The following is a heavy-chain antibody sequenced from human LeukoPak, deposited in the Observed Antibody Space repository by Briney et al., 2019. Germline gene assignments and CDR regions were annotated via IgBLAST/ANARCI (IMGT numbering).Heavy chain of an antibody. J-gene: IGHJ3*02. V-gene: IGHV1-69*13. Sequence: ASVKVSCKASGGTFSSYAISWVRQAPGQGLEWMGGIIPIFGTANYAQKFQGRVTITADESTSTAYMELSSLRSEDTAVYYCAREPLLMQDIVVVPAAKDLENAFDIWGQGTMVTASS. CDR1: GGTFSSYA. CDR3: AREPLLMQDIVVVPAAKDLENAFDI. D-gene: IGHD2-2*01. CDR2: IIPIFGTA.